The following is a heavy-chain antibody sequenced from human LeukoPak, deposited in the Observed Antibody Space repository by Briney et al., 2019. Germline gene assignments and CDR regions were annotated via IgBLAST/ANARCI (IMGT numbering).Heavy chain of an antibody. V-gene: IGHV3-23*01. CDR3: ARERFGSDYYLDV. Sequence: PGGSLRLSCAASGFTFSSYAMTWVRQAPGKGLEWVSAISGSGGSTYYADSVKGRFTISRDNAKNSLYLQVNSLRVDDTALYYCARERFGSDYYLDVWGKGTTVTVSS. CDR2: ISGSGGST. CDR1: GFTFSSYA. D-gene: IGHD3-10*01. J-gene: IGHJ6*03.